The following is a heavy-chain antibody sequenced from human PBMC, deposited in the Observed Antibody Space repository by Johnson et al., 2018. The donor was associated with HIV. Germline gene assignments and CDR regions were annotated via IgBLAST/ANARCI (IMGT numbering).Heavy chain of an antibody. CDR2: ISYNGSDT. J-gene: IGHJ3*02. V-gene: IGHV3-30*14. Sequence: QVQLVESGGGVVQPGRSLRLSCAASGFTFSSYAMHWVRQAPGKGLEWVTVISYNGSDTYNADSVKGRFNISSDNSKNTLYLQMNRLRGEDTAVYYCAREWLYGFDIWGQGTMVTVSS. D-gene: IGHD5-24*01. CDR3: AREWLYGFDI. CDR1: GFTFSSYA.